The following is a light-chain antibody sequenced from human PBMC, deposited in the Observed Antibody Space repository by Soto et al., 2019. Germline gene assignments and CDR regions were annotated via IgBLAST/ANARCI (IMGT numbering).Light chain of an antibody. CDR3: LLYYGGAQPHVV. J-gene: IGLJ2*01. Sequence: QAVVTQEPSLTVSPGGTVTLTCASSTGAVTSGYYPNWFQQKPGQAPRPLIYNTNNKHFWTPARFSGSLLGGRAALTVSGVQPEDEAEYHCLLYYGGAQPHVVFGGGTKLTVL. V-gene: IGLV7-43*01. CDR1: TGAVTSGYY. CDR2: NTN.